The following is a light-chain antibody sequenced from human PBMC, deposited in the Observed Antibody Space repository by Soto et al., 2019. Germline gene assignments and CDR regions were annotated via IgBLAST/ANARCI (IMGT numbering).Light chain of an antibody. Sequence: DIELTQSPPSLAASVGDRVTITCRASQNINNYLIWYQQKPGKAPQLLIYGASILQSGVPSRFSGSASGTYFTLTIGSLQPEDFATYYCQESYSVPGTFGQGTKVEI. J-gene: IGKJ1*01. CDR3: QESYSVPGT. CDR1: QNINNY. CDR2: GAS. V-gene: IGKV1-39*01.